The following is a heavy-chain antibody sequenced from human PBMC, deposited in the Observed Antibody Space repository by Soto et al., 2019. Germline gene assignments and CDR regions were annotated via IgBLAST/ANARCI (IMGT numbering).Heavy chain of an antibody. Sequence: GASLKVSCKASGYPFISYGISWVRQAPGQGLEWMGWISAYNDNRNYAQNFQGRVIMTTDTSTSTAYMELRSLRSDDTAVYFCARGSHDYDDDTLQGLIDYWGQGTLVTVSA. CDR2: ISAYNDNR. CDR3: ARGSHDYDDDTLQGLIDY. V-gene: IGHV1-18*01. J-gene: IGHJ4*02. CDR1: GYPFISYG. D-gene: IGHD4-17*01.